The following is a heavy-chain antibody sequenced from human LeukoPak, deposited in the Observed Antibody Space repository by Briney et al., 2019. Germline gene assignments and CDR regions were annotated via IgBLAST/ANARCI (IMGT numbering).Heavy chain of an antibody. CDR2: ISSSGGRT. J-gene: IGHJ4*02. Sequence: GGSLRLSCAASGFIFSSYAMSWVRQAPGKGLEWVSAISSSGGRTYYADSVKGRFTISRDNSKNTLYLQMNSLRAEDTAVYYCAKGYCSGGSCYSGLFDYWGQGTLVPVSS. CDR3: AKGYCSGGSCYSGLFDY. V-gene: IGHV3-23*01. CDR1: GFIFSSYA. D-gene: IGHD2-15*01.